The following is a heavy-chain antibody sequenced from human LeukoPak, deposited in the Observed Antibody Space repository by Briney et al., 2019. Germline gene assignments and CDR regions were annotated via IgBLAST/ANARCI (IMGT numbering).Heavy chain of an antibody. CDR1: GGSISSGDYY. CDR3: ARLWRAAIDY. Sequence: SQTLSLTCTVSGGSISSGDYYWSWIRQPPGKGLEWIGYIYYSGSTYYNPSLKSRVTISVDTSKNQFSLKLTSVTAADTAVYFCARLWRAAIDYGGQGTLVAVSS. D-gene: IGHD1-1*01. V-gene: IGHV4-30-4*08. CDR2: IYYSGST. J-gene: IGHJ4*02.